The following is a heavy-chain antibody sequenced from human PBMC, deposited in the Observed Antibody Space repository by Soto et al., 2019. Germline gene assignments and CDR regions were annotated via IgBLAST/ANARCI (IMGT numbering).Heavy chain of an antibody. D-gene: IGHD6-13*01. V-gene: IGHV1-69*01. J-gene: IGHJ4*02. CDR1: AGTFNSYA. CDR2: IIPYYNTL. Sequence: QAQVVQSGAEVRKPGSSVKLSCKASAGTFNSYAIAWVRQAPGQGLAWMGGIIPYYNTLNYAQKFQDRVTITADDSTNTVYMELSSLRSDDTAVYFCASGASRWYPYFFDSWAQGTLVTVSS. CDR3: ASGASRWYPYFFDS.